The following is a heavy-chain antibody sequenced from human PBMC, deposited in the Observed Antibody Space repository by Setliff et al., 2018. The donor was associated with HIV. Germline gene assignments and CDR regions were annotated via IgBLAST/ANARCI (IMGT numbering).Heavy chain of an antibody. CDR2: IHYNEKT. Sequence: TLSLTCTVSGGSASNSRYYWAWIRQPPGKGLEYIGSIHYNEKTYYNPSLKRRVTISIDTSKNQFSLNLTSVTAADTAVYYCASRVYYYDSNNFLREEGFDPWGQGTLVTVSS. V-gene: IGHV4-39*01. D-gene: IGHD3-22*01. CDR1: GGSASNSRYY. CDR3: ASRVYYYDSNNFLREEGFDP. J-gene: IGHJ5*02.